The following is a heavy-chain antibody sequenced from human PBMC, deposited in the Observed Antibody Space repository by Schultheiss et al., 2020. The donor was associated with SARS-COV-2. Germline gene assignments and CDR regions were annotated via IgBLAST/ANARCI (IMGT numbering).Heavy chain of an antibody. CDR2: INHSGST. CDR1: GGSISSGGHY. D-gene: IGHD6-19*01. CDR3: ACEISGRQWLDY. Sequence: SQTLSLTCTVSGGSISSGGHYWSWIRQLPGKGLEWIGEINHSGSTNYNPSLKSRVTISVDTSKNQFSLQLNSVTPEDTAVYYCACEISGRQWLDYWGQGTLVTVSS. J-gene: IGHJ4*02. V-gene: IGHV4-31*03.